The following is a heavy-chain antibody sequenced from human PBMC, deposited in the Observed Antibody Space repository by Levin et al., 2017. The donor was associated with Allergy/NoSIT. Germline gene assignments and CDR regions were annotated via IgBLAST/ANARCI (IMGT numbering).Heavy chain of an antibody. CDR3: VREIAEEGT. Sequence: PGGSLRLSCAASGFTFSNYAMHWVRQAPGKGLEWVGVITDDGSSEFYIDSVKGRFTISRDNSKNRLYLQMDSLRAEDTAFYYCVREIAEEGTWGQGTLVIVSS. V-gene: IGHV3-30-3*01. CDR1: GFTFSNYA. J-gene: IGHJ4*02. D-gene: IGHD1-1*01. CDR2: ITDDGSSE.